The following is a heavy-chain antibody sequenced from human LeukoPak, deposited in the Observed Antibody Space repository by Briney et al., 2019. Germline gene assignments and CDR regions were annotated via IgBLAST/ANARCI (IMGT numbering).Heavy chain of an antibody. J-gene: IGHJ4*02. D-gene: IGHD5-12*01. CDR2: ISGSGAST. CDR3: ARVGSGFFDY. V-gene: IGHV3-23*01. CDR1: GFTFNNYV. Sequence: PGGSLRLSCAASGFTFNNYVMSWVRQAPGKGLEWVSGISGSGASTYYADSVKGRLTISRDNSKNTLYLQVNSLRAEDTAVFYCARVGSGFFDYWGQGTLVTVSS.